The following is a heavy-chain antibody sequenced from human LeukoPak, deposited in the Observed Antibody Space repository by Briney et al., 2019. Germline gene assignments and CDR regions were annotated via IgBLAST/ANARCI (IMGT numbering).Heavy chain of an antibody. J-gene: IGHJ4*02. CDR2: IIPIFGTA. CDR1: GGTFSSYA. CDR3: AILGYCSGGSCYPADY. V-gene: IGHV1-69*06. Sequence: ASVKVSCKASGGTFSSYAISWVRQAPGQGLEWMGGIIPIFGTANYAQKFQGRVTITADKSTSTAYMELSSLRSEDTAVYYCAILGYCSGGSCYPADYWGQGTPVTVSS. D-gene: IGHD2-15*01.